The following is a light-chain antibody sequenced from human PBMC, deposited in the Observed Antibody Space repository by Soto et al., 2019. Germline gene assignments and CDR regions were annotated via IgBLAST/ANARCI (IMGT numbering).Light chain of an antibody. V-gene: IGLV1-44*01. CDR2: SNS. Sequence: QSVLTQPPSASGTPGQRVTISCSGSSSNIGTNTVSWYQQLPGTAPKVLIYSNSQRPSGVPDRFSGSRSGTSASLAISGLQSEDEADYYCATWDDSLNGPVFGGGTKHTVL. CDR3: ATWDDSLNGPV. CDR1: SSNIGTNT. J-gene: IGLJ3*02.